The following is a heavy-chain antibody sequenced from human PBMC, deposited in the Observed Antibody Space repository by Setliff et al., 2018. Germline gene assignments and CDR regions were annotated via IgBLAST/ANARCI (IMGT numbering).Heavy chain of an antibody. D-gene: IGHD6-13*01. CDR3: ARAGQLDYFQH. CDR1: GYTFIGYY. J-gene: IGHJ1*01. V-gene: IGHV1-2*06. CDR2: INPNSGGT. Sequence: ASVKVSCKASGYTFIGYYMYWVRQAPGQGLEWMGRINPNSGGTEYAQKFQGRVTMTRDTPISTVYMELSSLRSDDTAVYYCARAGQLDYFQHWGQGTLVTVSS.